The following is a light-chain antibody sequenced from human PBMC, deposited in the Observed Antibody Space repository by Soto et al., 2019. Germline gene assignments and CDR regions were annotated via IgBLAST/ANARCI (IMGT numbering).Light chain of an antibody. CDR2: AAS. Sequence: DLQMTQSPASLSAFVGDRVTITCQASQDIVNSLNWYQQKPGKAPKLLIYAASSLETGVPSKFSGSGSGTDFSFTLFSLQPEDVATYYCQHYDSLPPTFGPGTKVDIK. CDR1: QDIVNS. V-gene: IGKV1-33*01. CDR3: QHYDSLPPT. J-gene: IGKJ3*01.